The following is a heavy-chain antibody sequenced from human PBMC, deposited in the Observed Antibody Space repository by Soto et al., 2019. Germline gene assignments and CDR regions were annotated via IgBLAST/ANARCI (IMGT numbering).Heavy chain of an antibody. D-gene: IGHD6-13*01. CDR3: AKETTAAVGDYFES. J-gene: IGHJ4*02. V-gene: IGHV3-48*01. CDR2: IGTSSGAI. Sequence: PGGSLRLSCAASGFTFSSYNMNWFRQAPGKGPEWVSYIGTSSGAISYADSVKGRFTISRDNAKNSLYMQMSSLRAEDTAVYYCAKETTAAVGDYFESWGRGTLVTVSS. CDR1: GFTFSSYN.